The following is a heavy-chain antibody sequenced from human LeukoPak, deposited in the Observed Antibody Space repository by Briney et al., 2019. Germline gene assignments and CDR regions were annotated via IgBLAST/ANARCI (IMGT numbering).Heavy chain of an antibody. Sequence: GGSLRLSCAASGFTFSSYSMNWVRQAPGKGLEWVSYISSSSSTIYYADSVKGRFTISRDNAKNSLYLQMNSLRAEDTAVYYCEASPAGVRTDYFDYWGQGTLVTVSS. J-gene: IGHJ4*02. V-gene: IGHV3-48*01. CDR2: ISSSSSTI. CDR1: GFTFSSYS. D-gene: IGHD2-2*01. CDR3: EASPAGVRTDYFDY.